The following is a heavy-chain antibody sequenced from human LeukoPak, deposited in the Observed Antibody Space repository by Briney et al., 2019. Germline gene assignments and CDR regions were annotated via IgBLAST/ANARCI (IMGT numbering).Heavy chain of an antibody. D-gene: IGHD6-6*01. CDR1: GFTFSSYS. CDR3: ARDIIAARPRNWFDP. V-gene: IGHV3-21*01. CDR2: ISSSSSYI. J-gene: IGHJ5*02. Sequence: PGGSLRLSCAASGFTFSSYSMNWVRQAPGKGLEWVSSISSSSSYIYYADSVKGRFTISRDNAKNSLYLQMNSLRAEDTAVYYCARDIIAARPRNWFDPWGQGTLVTVSS.